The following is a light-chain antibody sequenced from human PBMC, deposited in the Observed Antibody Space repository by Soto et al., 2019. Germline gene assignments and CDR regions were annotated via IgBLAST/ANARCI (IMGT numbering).Light chain of an antibody. Sequence: EIVLTQSPGTLSLSPGERATLSCRASQGVDNYLAWYQQKPVQAPRLLIYGASSRATGIPDRFSGSGYGTDFTLTISRLEPEYFAVYYCHQYGVSPVTFGQGTTVESK. V-gene: IGKV3-20*01. CDR1: QGVDNY. CDR3: HQYGVSPVT. CDR2: GAS. J-gene: IGKJ1*01.